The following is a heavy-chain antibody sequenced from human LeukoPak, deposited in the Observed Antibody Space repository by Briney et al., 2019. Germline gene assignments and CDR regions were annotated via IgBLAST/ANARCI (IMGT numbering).Heavy chain of an antibody. CDR3: AKGDVSVTREFDY. CDR1: GFTFSSYA. J-gene: IGHJ4*02. CDR2: ISSTSGNK. V-gene: IGHV3-21*01. Sequence: GGSLRLSCAASGFTFSSYAMHWVRQAPGKGLEWVSSISSTSGNKYYADSVKGLFTISRDNAKNSLYLQMNSLRAEDTAVYYCAKGDVSVTREFDYWGQGTLVTVSS. D-gene: IGHD7-27*01.